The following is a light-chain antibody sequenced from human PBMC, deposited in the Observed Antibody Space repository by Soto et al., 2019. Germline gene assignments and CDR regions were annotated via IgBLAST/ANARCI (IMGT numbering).Light chain of an antibody. CDR2: GAS. Sequence: EIVLTQSPATLCLSPGERATLSCRASQSVSSSYIAWYQQRPGQTPSLLIYGASTRATGIPDRFSGSGSGTHFTLTISSLQPEDVATYYCQKYNSAPLAFGGGTKVDIK. CDR3: QKYNSAPLA. V-gene: IGKV3-20*01. J-gene: IGKJ4*01. CDR1: QSVSSSY.